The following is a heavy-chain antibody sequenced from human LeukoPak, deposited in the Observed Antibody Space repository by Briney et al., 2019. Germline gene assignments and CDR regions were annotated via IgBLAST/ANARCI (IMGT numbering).Heavy chain of an antibody. D-gene: IGHD5-12*01. CDR1: GFTLTSDS. CDR2: ISGSGGST. Sequence: GGSLRLSCAASGFTLTSDSMNWVRQAPGKGLEWVSAISGSGGSTYYADSVKGRFTISRDNSKNTLYLQMNSLRAEDTAVYYCAKDLGVATIAVFDYWGQGTLVTVSS. J-gene: IGHJ4*02. V-gene: IGHV3-23*01. CDR3: AKDLGVATIAVFDY.